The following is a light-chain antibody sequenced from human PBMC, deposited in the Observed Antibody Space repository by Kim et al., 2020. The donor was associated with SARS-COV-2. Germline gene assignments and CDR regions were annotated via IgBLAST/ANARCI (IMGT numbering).Light chain of an antibody. Sequence: VSPGERAPLSCRASQSVGSKLAWYQQKPGQAPRLLMYGASTRATGIPARFSGSGSGTEFTLTITSLQSEDFAVYYCQQYHKWPPLTFGGGTKLEIK. CDR3: QQYHKWPPLT. CDR1: QSVGSK. J-gene: IGKJ4*01. V-gene: IGKV3-15*01. CDR2: GAS.